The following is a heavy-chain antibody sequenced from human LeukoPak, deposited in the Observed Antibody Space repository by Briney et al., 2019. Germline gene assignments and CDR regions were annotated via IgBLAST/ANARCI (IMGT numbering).Heavy chain of an antibody. CDR3: ARHKGIRFLEWLLGSNWFDP. CDR2: INHSGST. D-gene: IGHD3-3*01. V-gene: IGHV4-34*01. Sequence: PSETLSLTCAVYGGSFSGYYWSWIRQPPGKGLEWIGEINHSGSTYYNPALKSRVTISVDTSKNQFSLKLSSVTAADTAVYYCARHKGIRFLEWLLGSNWFDPWGQGTLGTVSS. J-gene: IGHJ5*02. CDR1: GGSFSGYY.